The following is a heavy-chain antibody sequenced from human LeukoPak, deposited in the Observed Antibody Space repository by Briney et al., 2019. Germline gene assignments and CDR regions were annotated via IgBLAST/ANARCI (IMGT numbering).Heavy chain of an antibody. CDR1: GYAFTSYA. D-gene: IGHD3-16*01. J-gene: IGHJ5*02. CDR3: ARDLNPSPHVFDWFDP. Sequence: GASVKVSCKASGYAFTSYAMNWVRQAPGQGLEWMGWINTNTGNPTYAQGFTGRFVFSLDTSVSTAYLQISSLKAEDTAVYYCARDLNPSPHVFDWFDPWGQGTLVTVSS. CDR2: INTNTGNP. V-gene: IGHV7-4-1*02.